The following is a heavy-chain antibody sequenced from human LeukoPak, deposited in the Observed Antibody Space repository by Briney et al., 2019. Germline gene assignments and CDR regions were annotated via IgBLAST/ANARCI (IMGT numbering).Heavy chain of an antibody. Sequence: SVKASCKASGGTFSSYAISWVRQAPGQGLEWMGGIIPIFGTANYAQKFQGRVTITADESTSTAYMELSSLRSEDTAVYYCARDLGRGYSYGGNYYYYGMDVWGQGTTVTVSS. CDR2: IIPIFGTA. CDR1: GGTFSSYA. CDR3: ARDLGRGYSYGGNYYYYGMDV. J-gene: IGHJ6*02. D-gene: IGHD5-18*01. V-gene: IGHV1-69*13.